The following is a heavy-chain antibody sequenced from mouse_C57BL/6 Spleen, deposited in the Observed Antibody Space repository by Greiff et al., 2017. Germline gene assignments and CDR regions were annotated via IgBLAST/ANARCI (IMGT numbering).Heavy chain of an antibody. V-gene: IGHV10-1*01. J-gene: IGHJ4*01. CDR1: GFSFNTYA. CDR3: VREGYSNYGYYAMDY. Sequence: DVHLVESGGGLVQPKGSLKLSCAASGFSFNTYAMNWVRQAPGKGLEWVARIRSKSNNYATYYADSVKDRFTISRDDSESMLYLQMNNLKTEDTAMYYCVREGYSNYGYYAMDYWGQGTSVTVSS. D-gene: IGHD2-5*01. CDR2: IRSKSNNYAT.